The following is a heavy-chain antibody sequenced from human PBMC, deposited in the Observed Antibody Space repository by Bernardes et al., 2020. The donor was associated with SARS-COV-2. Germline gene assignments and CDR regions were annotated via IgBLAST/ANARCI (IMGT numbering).Heavy chain of an antibody. D-gene: IGHD1-26*01. Sequence: GSLRLSCAASGFTFSSYTMNWVRQAPGKGLEWVSSITSSSSYIYYADSVKGRFTISRDNAKNSLYLQMNSLRAEDTAVYYCASTIVGALGLTRINWFDPWGQGTLVTVSS. CDR2: ITSSSSYI. CDR1: GFTFSSYT. CDR3: ASTIVGALGLTRINWFDP. V-gene: IGHV3-21*01. J-gene: IGHJ5*02.